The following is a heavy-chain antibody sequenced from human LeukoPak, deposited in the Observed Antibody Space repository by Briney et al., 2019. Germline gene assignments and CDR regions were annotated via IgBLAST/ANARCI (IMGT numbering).Heavy chain of an antibody. D-gene: IGHD3-10*01. Sequence: GDSVKVSCKASGYTFTSYGISWVRQAPGQGLEWMGWISAYNGNTNYAQKLQGRVIMTTDTSTSTAYMELRSLRSDDTAVYYCARDGHPYYYGSGSYYSLHYWGQGTLVTVSS. J-gene: IGHJ4*02. V-gene: IGHV1-18*01. CDR1: GYTFTSYG. CDR3: ARDGHPYYYGSGSYYSLHY. CDR2: ISAYNGNT.